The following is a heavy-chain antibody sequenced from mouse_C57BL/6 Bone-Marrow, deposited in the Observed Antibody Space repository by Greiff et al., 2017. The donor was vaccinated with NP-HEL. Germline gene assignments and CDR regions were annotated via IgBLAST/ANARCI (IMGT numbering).Heavy chain of an antibody. J-gene: IGHJ3*01. CDR3: AKEDRWLLRGFAY. D-gene: IGHD2-3*01. V-gene: IGHV1-55*01. Sequence: QVQLKQPGAELVKPGASVKMSCKASGYTFTSYWITWVKQRPGQGLEWIGDIYPGSGSTNYNEKFKSKATLTVDTSSSTAYMQLSSLTSEDSAVYYCAKEDRWLLRGFAYWGQGTLVTVSA. CDR2: IYPGSGST. CDR1: GYTFTSYW.